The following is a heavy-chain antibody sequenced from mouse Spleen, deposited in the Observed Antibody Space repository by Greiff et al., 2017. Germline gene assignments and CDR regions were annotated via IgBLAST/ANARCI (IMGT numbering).Heavy chain of an antibody. V-gene: IGHV1-61*01. Sequence: VQLQQPGAELVRPGSSVKLSCKASGYTFTSYWMDWVKQRPGQGLEWIGNIYPSDSETHYNQKFKDKATLTVDKSSSTAYMQLSSLTSEDSAVYYCVRNYGAMDYWGQGTSVTVSS. CDR3: VRNYGAMDY. CDR1: GYTFTSYW. D-gene: IGHD2-5*01. CDR2: IYPSDSET. J-gene: IGHJ4*01.